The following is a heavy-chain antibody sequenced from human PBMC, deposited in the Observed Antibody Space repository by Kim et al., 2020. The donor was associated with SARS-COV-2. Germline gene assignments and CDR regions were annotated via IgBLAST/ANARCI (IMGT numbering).Heavy chain of an antibody. V-gene: IGHV3-21*01. D-gene: IGHD4-17*01. J-gene: IGHJ6*02. CDR1: GFTFRTYS. CDR2: ISSSSSSI. CDR3: ARDQPAYGDPRYYGMDV. Sequence: GGSLRLSCAASGFTFRTYSINWVRQAPGKGLEWVSSISSSSSSIYYADSLKGRFTISRDNAKNSLYLQMNSLRAEDTAVYYCARDQPAYGDPRYYGMDVWGQGTTVTVSS.